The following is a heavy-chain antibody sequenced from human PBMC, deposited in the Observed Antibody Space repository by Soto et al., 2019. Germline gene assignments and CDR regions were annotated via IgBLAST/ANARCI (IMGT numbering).Heavy chain of an antibody. J-gene: IGHJ6*02. D-gene: IGHD2-2*01. CDR2: IRSKAYGGTT. CDR1: GFTFGDYA. Sequence: PGGSLRLSCTASGFTFGDYAMSWVRQPPGKGLEWVGFIRSKAYGGTTEYAASVKGRFTISRDDSKSIAYLQMNSLKTEDTAVYYCTRGDSYPTSSLALDYGMDVWGQGTTVTVSS. CDR3: TRGDSYPTSSLALDYGMDV. V-gene: IGHV3-49*04.